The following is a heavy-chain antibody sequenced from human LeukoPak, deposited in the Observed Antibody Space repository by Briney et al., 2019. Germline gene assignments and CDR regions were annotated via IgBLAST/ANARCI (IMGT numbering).Heavy chain of an antibody. CDR1: GGSISSSSYY. D-gene: IGHD2-2*01. V-gene: IGHV4-39*01. Sequence: SETLSLTCTVSGGSISSSSYYWGWIRQPPGKGLEWIGSIYYSGSTYYNPSLKSRVTIPVDTSKNQFSLKLSSVTAADTAVYYCARRRGYCSSTSCYAYYFDYWGQGTLVTVSS. CDR3: ARRRGYCSSTSCYAYYFDY. CDR2: IYYSGST. J-gene: IGHJ4*02.